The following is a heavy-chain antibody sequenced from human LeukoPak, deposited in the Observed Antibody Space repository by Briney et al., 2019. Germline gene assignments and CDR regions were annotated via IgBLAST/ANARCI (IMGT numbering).Heavy chain of an antibody. D-gene: IGHD3-22*01. CDR1: GFTFSSYG. V-gene: IGHV3-33*01. J-gene: IGHJ4*02. CDR3: ARDGVGYYYDSSGYPPFDY. Sequence: PGGSLRLSCAASGFTFSSYGMHWVRQAPGKGLEWVAVIWYDGSNKYYADSVKGRFTISRDNSKNTLYLQMNSLRAEDTAVYYCARDGVGYYYDSSGYPPFDYWGQGTLVTVSS. CDR2: IWYDGSNK.